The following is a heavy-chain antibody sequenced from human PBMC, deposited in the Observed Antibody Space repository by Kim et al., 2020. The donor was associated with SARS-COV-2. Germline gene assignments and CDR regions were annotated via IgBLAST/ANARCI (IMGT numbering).Heavy chain of an antibody. Sequence: SETLSLTCTVSGDSITSYYWSWIRQSPGKGLEWIGYIYSSGTTNYNPSLKSRVTMSVDTSRRQFSLHLKSVTAADTARYFCARGGVQLVGWGQGIVVTV. D-gene: IGHD2-8*02. J-gene: IGHJ4*02. CDR2: IYSSGTT. CDR3: ARGGVQLVG. CDR1: GDSITSYY. V-gene: IGHV4-59*01.